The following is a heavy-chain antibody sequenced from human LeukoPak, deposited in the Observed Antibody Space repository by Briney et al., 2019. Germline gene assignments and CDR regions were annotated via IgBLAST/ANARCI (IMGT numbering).Heavy chain of an antibody. Sequence: GGSLRLSCAASGFTFDDYAMHWVRQAPGKGLEWVSLISGDGGSTYYADSVKGRFTISRDNSKNSLYLQMNSLRTEDTALYYCTKEDGGGDGYNDDGGQGTLVTVSS. V-gene: IGHV3-43*02. CDR2: ISGDGGST. D-gene: IGHD5-24*01. CDR3: TKEDGGGDGYNDD. CDR1: GFTFDDYA. J-gene: IGHJ4*02.